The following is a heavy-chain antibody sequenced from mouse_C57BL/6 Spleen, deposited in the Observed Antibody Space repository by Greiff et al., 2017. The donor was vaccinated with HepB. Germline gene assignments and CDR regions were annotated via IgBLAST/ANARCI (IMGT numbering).Heavy chain of an antibody. CDR2: ISYDGSN. CDR1: GYSITSGYY. J-gene: IGHJ4*01. V-gene: IGHV3-6*01. Sequence: DVKLQESGPGLVKPSQSLSLTCSVTGYSITSGYYWNWIRQFPGNKLEWMGYISYDGSNNYNPSLKNRISITRDTSKNQFFLKLNSVTTEDTATYYCARVSLITTAMDYWGQGTSVTVSS. CDR3: ARVSLITTAMDY. D-gene: IGHD1-1*01.